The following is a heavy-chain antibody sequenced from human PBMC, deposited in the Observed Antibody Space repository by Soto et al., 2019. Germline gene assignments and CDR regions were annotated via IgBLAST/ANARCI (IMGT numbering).Heavy chain of an antibody. V-gene: IGHV4-59*08. CDR1: GGSISSYY. D-gene: IGHD3-10*01. CDR2: IYYSGST. Sequence: SETLSLTCTVSGGSISSYYWSWIRQPPGEGLEWIGYIYYSGSTNYNPSLKSRVTISVDTSKNQFSLKLSSVTAADTAVYYCARHPTTAGRFLFWFDPWGQGTLVTVSS. J-gene: IGHJ5*02. CDR3: ARHPTTAGRFLFWFDP.